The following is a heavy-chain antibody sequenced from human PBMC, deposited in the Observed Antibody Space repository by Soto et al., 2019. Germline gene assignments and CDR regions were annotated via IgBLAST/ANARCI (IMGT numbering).Heavy chain of an antibody. CDR2: TSDDGSNN. V-gene: IGHV3-33*05. CDR1: GFTFRSYV. J-gene: IGHJ4*02. CDR3: AGWGTPGGLDV. D-gene: IGHD3-16*01. Sequence: QVQLVESGGGVVQPGTSLRLSCVGSGFTFRSYVIHWVRQAPGKGLEWVALTSDDGSNNFYGESVKGCFTIYRDNSRNTAELQMDSLRFEVNALYCCAGWGTPGGLDVWGQGTLVSVSS.